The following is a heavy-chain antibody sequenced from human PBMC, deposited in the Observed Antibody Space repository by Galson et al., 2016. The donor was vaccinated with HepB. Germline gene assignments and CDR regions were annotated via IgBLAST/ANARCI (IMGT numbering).Heavy chain of an antibody. J-gene: IGHJ5*02. CDR1: GGSISSHD. CDR2: IYYSGNT. D-gene: IGHD6-19*01. CDR3: ALDGGGAVAGP. Sequence: ETLSLTCTVSGGSISSHDWSWIRQPPGKGLEWIGYIYYSGNTYYNPPLQSRVTISVDTSKKQYSLRLSSVTEADTAVYFCALDGGGAVAGPWGQGTLVTVSS. V-gene: IGHV4-59*11.